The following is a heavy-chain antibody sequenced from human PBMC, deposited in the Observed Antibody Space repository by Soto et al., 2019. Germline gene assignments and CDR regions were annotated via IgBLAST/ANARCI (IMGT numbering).Heavy chain of an antibody. CDR1: VDSVSSNSAA. CDR3: ARGLERVAHYYYGMDV. D-gene: IGHD1-1*01. J-gene: IGHJ6*02. CDR2: TYYRSKWYN. V-gene: IGHV6-1*01. Sequence: PSQTLSLTCAISVDSVSSNSAAWNWIRQSPSRGLEWLGRTYYRSKWYNDYAVSVKSRITINPDTSKNQFSLQVHSVTPEDTAVYYCARGLERVAHYYYGMDVWSQGTTVTVSS.